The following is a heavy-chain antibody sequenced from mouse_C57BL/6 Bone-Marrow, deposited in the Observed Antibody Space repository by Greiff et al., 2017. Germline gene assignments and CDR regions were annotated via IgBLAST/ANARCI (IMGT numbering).Heavy chain of an antibody. V-gene: IGHV5-4*03. Sequence: EVMLVESGGGLVKPGGSLKLSCAASGFTFSSYAMSWVRQTPEKRLEWVATISDGGSYTYYPDNVKGRFTISRDNAKNNLYLQLSHLKSEDTAMYYCARLAVDYWGQGTTLTVSS. J-gene: IGHJ2*01. D-gene: IGHD6-1*01. CDR3: ARLAVDY. CDR2: ISDGGSYT. CDR1: GFTFSSYA.